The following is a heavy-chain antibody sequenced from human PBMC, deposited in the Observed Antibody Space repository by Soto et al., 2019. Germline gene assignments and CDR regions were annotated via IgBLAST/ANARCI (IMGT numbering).Heavy chain of an antibody. V-gene: IGHV1-69*01. CDR2: IIPIFGTS. Sequence: QVQLVQSGAEVKKPGSSVKVSCEASGGTFNTYPISWVRQAPGQGLEWMGGIIPIFGTSNHAQKFEGRVTITADESTSTAYMELRSLRSEDTAVYYCARPRIAARPDFSGDLLAYYLYGMDVWGQGTTVTVTS. D-gene: IGHD6-6*01. J-gene: IGHJ6*02. CDR3: ARPRIAARPDFSGDLLAYYLYGMDV. CDR1: GGTFNTYP.